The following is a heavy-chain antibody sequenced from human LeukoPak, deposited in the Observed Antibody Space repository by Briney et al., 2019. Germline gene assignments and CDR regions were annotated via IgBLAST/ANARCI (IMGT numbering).Heavy chain of an antibody. J-gene: IGHJ4*02. V-gene: IGHV3-23*01. CDR1: GITLSNYG. Sequence: GGSLTLSCAVSGITLSNYGMSWVRQAPGKGLEWVAGISGSGGSTNYADSVKGRFTISRDNPKNTLFLQMKSLRAEDTAVHFCAKRGVVIRVILVGFHKEAYYFDSWGQGALVTVSS. D-gene: IGHD3-22*01. CDR2: ISGSGGST. CDR3: AKRGVVIRVILVGFHKEAYYFDS.